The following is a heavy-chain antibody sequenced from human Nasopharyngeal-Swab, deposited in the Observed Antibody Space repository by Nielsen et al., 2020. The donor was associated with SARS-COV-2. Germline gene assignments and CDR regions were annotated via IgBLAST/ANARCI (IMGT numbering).Heavy chain of an antibody. Sequence: SVKVSCKVSGYTLTELSMHWVRQAPGKGLEWMGGFDPEDGETIYAQKFQGRVTMTEDTSTDTAYVELSSLRSEDTAVYYCATAAVAGNAGWFDPWGQGTLVTVSS. D-gene: IGHD6-19*01. J-gene: IGHJ5*02. CDR3: ATAAVAGNAGWFDP. V-gene: IGHV1-24*01. CDR2: FDPEDGET. CDR1: GYTLTELS.